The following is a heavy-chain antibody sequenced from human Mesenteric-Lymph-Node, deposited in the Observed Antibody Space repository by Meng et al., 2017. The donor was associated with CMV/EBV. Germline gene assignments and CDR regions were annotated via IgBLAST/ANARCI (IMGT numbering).Heavy chain of an antibody. CDR3: ARGPLFGSTTSCADY. D-gene: IGHD2-2*01. V-gene: IGHV4-34*01. CDR1: GGSFSGYY. J-gene: IGHJ4*02. CDR2: INHSGGT. Sequence: ESLKISCAVYGGSFSGYYWSWIRQPPGKGLEWIGEINHSGGTNYNPSLKSRVTISVDTSKNQFSLRLTSVTAADTAVYYCARGPLFGSTTSCADYWGQGTLVTVSS.